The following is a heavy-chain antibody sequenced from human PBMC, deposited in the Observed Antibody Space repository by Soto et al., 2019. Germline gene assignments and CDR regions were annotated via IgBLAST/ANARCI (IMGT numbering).Heavy chain of an antibody. D-gene: IGHD3-9*01. CDR3: ARWNDILTGYYTFDY. V-gene: IGHV1-18*04. J-gene: IGHJ4*02. Sequence: ASVKVSCKASGYTFTSYGISWVRQAPGQGLEWMGWISAYNGNTNYAQKLQGRVTMTTDTSTSTAYMELRSLRSDDTAVYYCARWNDILTGYYTFDYWGQGTLVTVSS. CDR1: GYTFTSYG. CDR2: ISAYNGNT.